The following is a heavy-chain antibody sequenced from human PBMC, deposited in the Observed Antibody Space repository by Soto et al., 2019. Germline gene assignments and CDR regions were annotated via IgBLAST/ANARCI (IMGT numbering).Heavy chain of an antibody. V-gene: IGHV3-33*01. CDR2: IWNDGSNK. Sequence: QVPLVESGGGVVQPGRSLRLSCAASGFTFSSYGMHWVRQAPGKGLEWVAVIWNDGSNKYYADSVKGRFTISRDNSKNTLYLQMNSLRAEDTAVYYCARGLNVRDDSAGYFDYWGQGTLVTVSS. CDR1: GFTFSSYG. J-gene: IGHJ4*02. D-gene: IGHD3-10*01. CDR3: ARGLNVRDDSAGYFDY.